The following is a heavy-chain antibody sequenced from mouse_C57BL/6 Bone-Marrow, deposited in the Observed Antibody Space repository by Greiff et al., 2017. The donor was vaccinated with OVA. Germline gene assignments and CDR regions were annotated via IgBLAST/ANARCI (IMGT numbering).Heavy chain of an antibody. CDR3: ARRHAWFAY. Sequence: EVQVVESGGDLVKPGGSLKLSCAASGFTFSSYGMSWVRQTPDKRLEWVATISSGGSYTYYPDSVKGRFTISIDNAKNTLYLQMSSLKSEDTAMYYCARRHAWFAYWGQGTLVTVSA. CDR2: ISSGGSYT. V-gene: IGHV5-6*01. J-gene: IGHJ3*01. CDR1: GFTFSSYG.